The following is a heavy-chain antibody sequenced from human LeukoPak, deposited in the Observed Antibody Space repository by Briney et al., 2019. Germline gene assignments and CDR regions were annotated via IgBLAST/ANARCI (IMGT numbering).Heavy chain of an antibody. CDR3: ARGSAVAGTRWFDP. CDR2: INHSGST. Sequence: SETLSLTCAVYGGSFSGYYWSWLRQPPGKGREWIGEINHSGSTNYNPSLKSRVTISVDTSKNQFSLKLSSVTAADTAVYYCARGSAVAGTRWFDPWGQGTLVTVSS. J-gene: IGHJ5*02. D-gene: IGHD6-19*01. CDR1: GGSFSGYY. V-gene: IGHV4-34*01.